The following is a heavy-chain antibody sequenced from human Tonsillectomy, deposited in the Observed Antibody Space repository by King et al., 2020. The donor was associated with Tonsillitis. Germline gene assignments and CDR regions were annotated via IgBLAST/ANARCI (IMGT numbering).Heavy chain of an antibody. J-gene: IGHJ6*02. CDR1: GFTFSNAW. V-gene: IGHV3-15*01. CDR2: IKSKTDGGTT. CDR3: TPVGLGAGYYYAMDV. Sequence: VQLVESGGGLVKPGGSLRLSCAASGFTFSNAWMSWVRQAPGKGLEWVGRIKSKTDGGTTDYAAPMKGRFTFSRDDSKNTLYLQMNSLKTEDTAVYYCTPVGLGAGYYYAMDVWGQGTTVTVSS. D-gene: IGHD3-10*01.